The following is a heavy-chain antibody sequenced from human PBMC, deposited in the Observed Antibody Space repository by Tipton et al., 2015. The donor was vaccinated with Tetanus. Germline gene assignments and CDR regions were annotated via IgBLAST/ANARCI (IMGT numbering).Heavy chain of an antibody. CDR3: ARANYDFPKKGPFDS. CDR2: VSSSGRT. CDR1: GGSLRGGDYH. Sequence: LRLSCSVTGGSLRGGDYHWSWIRQPPGKGLEWLAYVSSSGRTNSNYDLKSRITTSHDTSKNQFFLRLTSVTSADTAVYYCARANYDFPKKGPFDSWGQGTLVIVSS. D-gene: IGHD3-3*01. J-gene: IGHJ4*02. V-gene: IGHV4-61*08.